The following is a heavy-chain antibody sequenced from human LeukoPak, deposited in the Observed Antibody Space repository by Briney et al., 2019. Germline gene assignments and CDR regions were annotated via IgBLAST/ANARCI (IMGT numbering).Heavy chain of an antibody. D-gene: IGHD3-22*01. J-gene: IGHJ4*02. CDR3: ARVWNYYDSSGYYSPYFDY. Sequence: GASVKVSRKASGYTFTSYYMHWVRQAPGQGLEWMGIINPSGGSTSYAQKFQGRVTMTRDTSTSTVYMELSSLRSEDTAVYYCARVWNYYDSSGYYSPYFDYWGQGTLVTVSS. V-gene: IGHV1-46*01. CDR1: GYTFTSYY. CDR2: INPSGGST.